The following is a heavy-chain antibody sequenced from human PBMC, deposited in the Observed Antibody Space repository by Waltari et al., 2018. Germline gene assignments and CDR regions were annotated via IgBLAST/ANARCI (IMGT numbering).Heavy chain of an antibody. V-gene: IGHV1-3*01. CDR3: ARDHRSYSALNWFDP. CDR1: GYTFTSYA. Sequence: QVQLVQSGAEVKKPGASVKVSCKASGYTFTSYAMHWVRQAPGQRLEWMGWINAGNGNTKYSQKFQGRVTITRDTSASTAYMELSSLRSEDTAVYYCARDHRSYSALNWFDPWGQGTLVTVSS. J-gene: IGHJ5*02. CDR2: INAGNGNT. D-gene: IGHD1-26*01.